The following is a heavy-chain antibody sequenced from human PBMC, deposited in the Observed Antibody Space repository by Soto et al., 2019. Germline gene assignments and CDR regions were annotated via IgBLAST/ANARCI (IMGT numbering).Heavy chain of an antibody. CDR1: GFTFSNYW. Sequence: VGSLRLSCAASGFTFSNYWMNWVRQAPGKGLEGGSVIYSGGSTYYADSVKGRFTISRDNSKNTLYLQMNSLRAEDTAVYYCAREGRVPSHFYYDSSGYYYSIYYYSGMDVWGQGTTVTVSS. CDR3: AREGRVPSHFYYDSSGYYYSIYYYSGMDV. D-gene: IGHD3-22*01. J-gene: IGHJ6*02. V-gene: IGHV3-53*01. CDR2: IYSGGST.